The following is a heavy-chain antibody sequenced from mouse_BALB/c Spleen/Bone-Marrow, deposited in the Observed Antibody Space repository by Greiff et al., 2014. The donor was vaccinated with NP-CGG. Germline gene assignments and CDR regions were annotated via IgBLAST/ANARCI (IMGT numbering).Heavy chain of an antibody. J-gene: IGHJ2*01. CDR1: GYTFTSYW. CDR3: ARWGAYFDY. V-gene: IGHV1-61*01. CDR2: IDPSDSET. Sequence: VQLQQSGAELVRPGTPVKLSCKASGYTFTSYWMNWVKQRPGRGLEWIGRIDPSDSETHYNQKFKDKATLTVDKSSNTAYIQLSSLTSEDSAVYYCARWGAYFDYWGQGTTLTVSS.